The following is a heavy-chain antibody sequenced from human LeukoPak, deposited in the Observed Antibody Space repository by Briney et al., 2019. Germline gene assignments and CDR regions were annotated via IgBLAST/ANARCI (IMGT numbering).Heavy chain of an antibody. V-gene: IGHV4-34*01. CDR1: GGSFSGYY. CDR2: INHSGST. Sequence: SETLSLTCAVYGGSFSGYYWSWIRQPPGKGLEWIGEINHSGSTNYNPSLKSRVTISVDTSKNQFSLKLSSVTGADTAVYYCARGRAGDYGDSLNFDYWGQGTLVTVSS. D-gene: IGHD4-17*01. CDR3: ARGRAGDYGDSLNFDY. J-gene: IGHJ4*02.